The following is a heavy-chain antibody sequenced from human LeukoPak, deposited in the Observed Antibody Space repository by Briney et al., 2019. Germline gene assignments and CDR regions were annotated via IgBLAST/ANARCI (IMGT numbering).Heavy chain of an antibody. CDR1: GFTFSSYA. Sequence: PGGSLRLSCAASGFTFSSYAMSWVRQAPGKGLEWVSAISGSGGSTYYADSVKGRFTISRDNSKNTLYLQMNSLRAEDTAVYYCARERYYYDSSGYYSDPDAFDIWGQGTMVTVSS. V-gene: IGHV3-23*01. CDR3: ARERYYYDSSGYYSDPDAFDI. J-gene: IGHJ3*02. CDR2: ISGSGGST. D-gene: IGHD3-22*01.